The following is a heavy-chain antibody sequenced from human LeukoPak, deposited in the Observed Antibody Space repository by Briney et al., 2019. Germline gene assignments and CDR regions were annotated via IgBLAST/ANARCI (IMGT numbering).Heavy chain of an antibody. CDR2: IYYSGST. CDR3: ARTTEGGYTYGYFYYYYMDV. D-gene: IGHD5-18*01. V-gene: IGHV4-59*01. Sequence: PSETLSLTCTVSGGSISSYYWSWIRQPPGKGLEWIGYIYYSGSTNYNPSLKSRVTISVDTSKNQFSLKLTSVTAADTAVYYCARTTEGGYTYGYFYYYYMDVWGKGTTATISS. J-gene: IGHJ6*03. CDR1: GGSISSYY.